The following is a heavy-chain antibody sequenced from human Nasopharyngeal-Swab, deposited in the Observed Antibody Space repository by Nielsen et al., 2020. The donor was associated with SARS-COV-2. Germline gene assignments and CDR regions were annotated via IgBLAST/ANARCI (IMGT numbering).Heavy chain of an antibody. V-gene: IGHV1-46*01. CDR2: INPSGGST. Sequence: ASVKVSCKASGYTFTSYYMHWVRQAPGQGLEWMGIINPSGGSTSYAQKFQGRVTMTRDTSTNTVYMELSSLRSEDTAVYYCARDRQITMIVATGIDYWGQGTLVTVSS. CDR3: ARDRQITMIVATGIDY. CDR1: GYTFTSYY. J-gene: IGHJ4*02. D-gene: IGHD3-22*01.